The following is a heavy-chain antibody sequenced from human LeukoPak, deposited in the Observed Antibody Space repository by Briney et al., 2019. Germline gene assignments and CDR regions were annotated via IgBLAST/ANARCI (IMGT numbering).Heavy chain of an antibody. CDR1: GYTFTGYY. D-gene: IGHD3-10*01. V-gene: IGHV1-2*02. CDR2: INPNSGGT. J-gene: IGHJ4*02. Sequence: ASVKVSCKASGYTFTGYYMHWVRQARGQGLEWMGWINPNSGGTDYAQKFQGRVTMTRDTSISTAYMELSRLRSDDTAVYYCARSYGSGSYYNPHDYWGQGTLVTVSS. CDR3: ARSYGSGSYYNPHDY.